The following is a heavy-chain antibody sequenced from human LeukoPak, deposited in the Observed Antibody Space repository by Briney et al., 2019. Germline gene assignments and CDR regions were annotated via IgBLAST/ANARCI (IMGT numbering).Heavy chain of an antibody. CDR3: AKGGETYYDILTGYYVGGPHDY. J-gene: IGHJ4*02. D-gene: IGHD3-9*01. CDR2: ISGSGGST. CDR1: GFTFSSYG. V-gene: IGHV3-23*01. Sequence: PGGSLRLSCAASGFTFSSYGMSWVRQAPGKGLELVPAISGSGGSTYYADSVKGRFTISRDNSKNTLYLQMNSLRAEDTAVYYCAKGGETYYDILTGYYVGGPHDYWGQGTLVTVSS.